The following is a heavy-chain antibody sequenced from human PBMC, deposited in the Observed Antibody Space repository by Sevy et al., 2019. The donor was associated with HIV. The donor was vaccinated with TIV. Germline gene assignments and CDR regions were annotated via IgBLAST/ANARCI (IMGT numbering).Heavy chain of an antibody. D-gene: IGHD6-19*01. V-gene: IGHV4-39*01. Sequence: SETLSLTCTVSGASISSSGYYWGWIRQPPGKGLEWIASIRYSGSTYYNPSLRSRVTISADASKKQFSLKLNSVTAADTAVYYCAGPRLTYNSGSCYYDYWGQGTVVTVSS. J-gene: IGHJ4*02. CDR1: GASISSSGYY. CDR2: IRYSGST. CDR3: AGPRLTYNSGSCYYDY.